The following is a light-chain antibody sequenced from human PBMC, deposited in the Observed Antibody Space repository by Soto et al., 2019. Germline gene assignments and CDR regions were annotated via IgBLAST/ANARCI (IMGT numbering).Light chain of an antibody. CDR1: HAISTW. CDR2: DAS. J-gene: IGKJ3*01. Sequence: DIQMTQSPSSLTASVGDRVTITFCASHAISTWLAWYQQKPEKAPKSLIYDASSLYSGVPSRFSGSGSGTDFTLTISTLQPEDFATYYCQQSYSTPTFGPGTKVDIK. CDR3: QQSYSTPT. V-gene: IGKV1D-16*01.